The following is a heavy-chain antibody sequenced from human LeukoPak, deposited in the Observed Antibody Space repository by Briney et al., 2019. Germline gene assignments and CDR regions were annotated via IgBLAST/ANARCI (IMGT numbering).Heavy chain of an antibody. CDR3: ARDERYGDSPYFDY. D-gene: IGHD4-17*01. V-gene: IGHV4-39*07. Sequence: SETLSLTCTVSGGSISSSTYYWGWIRQSPGKGLEWIGSVHYSGGSYYNPSLKSRVTISVDRSKNQFSLKLSSVTAADTAVYYCARDERYGDSPYFDYWGQGTLVTVSS. CDR2: VHYSGGS. J-gene: IGHJ4*02. CDR1: GGSISSSTYY.